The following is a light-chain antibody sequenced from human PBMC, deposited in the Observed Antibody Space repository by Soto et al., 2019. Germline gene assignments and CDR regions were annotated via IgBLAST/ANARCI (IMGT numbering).Light chain of an antibody. CDR2: GAS. V-gene: IGKV3-15*01. Sequence: EIVMTQSSATLSVSPGERATLSCRASQSVSSNFAWYQQKPGQAPRLLIYGASTRATGIPARFRGSGSRTEFTLTISSLQSEDFAVYYCQQYNNWPPVSRTFGQGTKVEIK. J-gene: IGKJ1*01. CDR1: QSVSSN. CDR3: QQYNNWPPVSRT.